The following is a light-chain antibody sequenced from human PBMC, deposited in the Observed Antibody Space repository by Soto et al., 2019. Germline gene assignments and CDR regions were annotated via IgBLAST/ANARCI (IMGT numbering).Light chain of an antibody. Sequence: DLQMTQSPSSLSASVGDRVTITCQASQDVRNYLNWYQQKPGKAPKLLIYDASNLKTGVPSRFSGSGSGTDFILTISNLQPEDIATYYCQQYDHVPVTFGQGTRLDIK. CDR3: QQYDHVPVT. J-gene: IGKJ5*01. V-gene: IGKV1-33*01. CDR1: QDVRNY. CDR2: DAS.